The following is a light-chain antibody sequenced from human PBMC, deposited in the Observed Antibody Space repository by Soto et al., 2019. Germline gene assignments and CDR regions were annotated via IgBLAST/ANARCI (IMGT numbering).Light chain of an antibody. CDR3: QQYETFSGT. V-gene: IGKV1-5*01. J-gene: IGKJ1*01. CDR2: DAS. CDR1: QSVSGW. Sequence: DIQMTQSPSSVSASVGARVTITCRASQSVSGWLAWYQQKPGEAPKLLIYDASALPRGVPSRFSGSGSGTKFTLTIASLQPDDFATYYCQQYETFSGTFGPGTKVEI.